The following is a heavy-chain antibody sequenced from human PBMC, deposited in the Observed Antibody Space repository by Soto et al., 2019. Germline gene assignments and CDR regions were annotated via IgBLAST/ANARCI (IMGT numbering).Heavy chain of an antibody. CDR3: ARGVVAATGDLDY. D-gene: IGHD2-15*01. CDR1: GFTVSSNY. CDR2: IYSGGST. V-gene: IGHV3-53*04. J-gene: IGHJ4*02. Sequence: EVQLVESGGGLVQPGGSLRLSCAASGFTVSSNYMSWVRQAPGKGLEWVSVIYSGGSTYYADSVKGRFTISRHNSKNTVYLQMNSLRAEDTAVYYCARGVVAATGDLDYWGQGTLVTVSS.